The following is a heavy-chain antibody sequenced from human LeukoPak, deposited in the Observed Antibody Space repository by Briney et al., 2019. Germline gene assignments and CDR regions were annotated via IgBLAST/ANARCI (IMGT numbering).Heavy chain of an antibody. CDR1: GYTFTDYY. Sequence: GASVKVSCKASGYTFTDYYMHWVRQAPGQGLEWMGWINPNSGGTNYAQKFQGRVTMTRDTSTSTVYMELSSLRSEDTAVYYCARSDEGYSSGCGYWGQGTLVTVSS. D-gene: IGHD6-19*01. CDR2: INPNSGGT. V-gene: IGHV1-2*02. CDR3: ARSDEGYSSGCGY. J-gene: IGHJ4*02.